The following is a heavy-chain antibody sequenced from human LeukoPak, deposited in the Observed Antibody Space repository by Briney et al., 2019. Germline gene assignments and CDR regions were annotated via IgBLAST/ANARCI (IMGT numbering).Heavy chain of an antibody. Sequence: PSETLSLTCTVSGGSISSYYWSWIRQPPGKGLEWIGYIYYSGSTNYNPSLKSRVTISVDTSKNQFSLKLSSVTAADTAVYYCTRPVYDSSGYLFDYWGQGTLVTVSS. CDR3: TRPVYDSSGYLFDY. CDR1: GGSISSYY. J-gene: IGHJ4*02. D-gene: IGHD3-22*01. V-gene: IGHV4-59*01. CDR2: IYYSGST.